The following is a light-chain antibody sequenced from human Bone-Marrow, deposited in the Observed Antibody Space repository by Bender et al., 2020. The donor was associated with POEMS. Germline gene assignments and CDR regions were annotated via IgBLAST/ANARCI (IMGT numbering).Light chain of an antibody. J-gene: IGLJ3*02. CDR3: QSADSSGTSWV. V-gene: IGLV3-25*02. CDR2: KDT. Sequence: SYELTQPPSVSVSPGQTAIITCFGDVLPKQYAYWYQQRPGQAPVLFICKDTERPSGIPERFSGYTSGTTVSLTITGVRVEDEADYYCQSADSSGTSWVFGGGTKLTVL. CDR1: VLPKQY.